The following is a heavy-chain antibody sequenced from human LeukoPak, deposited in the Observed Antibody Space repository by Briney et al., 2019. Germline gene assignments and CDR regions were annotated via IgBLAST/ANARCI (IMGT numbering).Heavy chain of an antibody. V-gene: IGHV3-9*01. CDR1: GFTFDDYA. Sequence: PGGSLRLSCAASGFTFDDYAMHWVRQAPGKGLEWVSGISWNSGSIGYADSVKGRFTISRDNAKNPLYLQMNSLRAEDTALYYCAKVNGLGDDYVWGSYPDPFYFDYWGQGTLVTVSS. D-gene: IGHD3-16*02. J-gene: IGHJ4*02. CDR3: AKVNGLGDDYVWGSYPDPFYFDY. CDR2: ISWNSGSI.